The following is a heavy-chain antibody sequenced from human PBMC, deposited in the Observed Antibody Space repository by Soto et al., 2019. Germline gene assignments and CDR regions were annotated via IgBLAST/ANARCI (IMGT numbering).Heavy chain of an antibody. CDR2: TYDKSQWNH. CDR3: ARERGSPADAFHT. D-gene: IGHD3-10*01. J-gene: IGHJ3*02. Sequence: PSQTLSRTSALPRGSVSTSIAACNWTRQSPSRCLEWLRKTYDKSQWNHGYPPCVNSRITITPHTSKNNFTLQLNSVTAEDTALYSCARERGSPADAFHTRGRGPLVTV. V-gene: IGHV6-1*01. CDR1: RGSVSTSIAA.